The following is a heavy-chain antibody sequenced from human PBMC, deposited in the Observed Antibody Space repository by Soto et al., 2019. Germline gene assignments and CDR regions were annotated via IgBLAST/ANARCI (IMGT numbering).Heavy chain of an antibody. CDR1: GYTFTNSG. D-gene: IGHD3-3*01. CDR2: INTDNGNT. Sequence: ASVKVSCKASGYTFTNSGIIWVRQAPGQGLEWLGWINTDNGNTNYAQHLQGRVTLTTDTSTSTAYMDLRSLRSDDTAVYYRARVQVITIFGVYSMYYYEMDVWGPGTTVTVSS. CDR3: ARVQVITIFGVYSMYYYEMDV. V-gene: IGHV1-18*01. J-gene: IGHJ6*02.